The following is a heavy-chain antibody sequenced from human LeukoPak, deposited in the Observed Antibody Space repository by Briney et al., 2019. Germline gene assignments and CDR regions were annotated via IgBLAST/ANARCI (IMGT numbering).Heavy chain of an antibody. CDR2: IYPGDSDT. CDR3: ARLEGGSCTGSTCPFDY. CDR1: GYSIATYW. D-gene: IGHD2-15*01. V-gene: IGHV5-51*01. Sequence: GESLQISCKGSGYSIATYWIGWVRRMPGKGLECMGIIYPGDSDTRYSPSFQGQVTISADKYINTAYLQWSSLKASVTAMYYCARLEGGSCTGSTCPFDYWGQGTLVTVSS. J-gene: IGHJ4*02.